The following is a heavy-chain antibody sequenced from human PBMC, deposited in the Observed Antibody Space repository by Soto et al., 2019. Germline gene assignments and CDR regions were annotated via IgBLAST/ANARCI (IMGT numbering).Heavy chain of an antibody. CDR3: AGVPGSIAVAAVDY. Sequence: QVQLQESGPGLVKPSETLSLTCTVSGGSISSYYWSWIRQPAGKGLEWIGRIYTSGSTNYNPSLKSRVTMSVDTSKNQFSLKLSSVTAADTAVYYCAGVPGSIAVAAVDYWGQGTRVTVSS. CDR2: IYTSGST. V-gene: IGHV4-4*07. CDR1: GGSISSYY. D-gene: IGHD6-19*01. J-gene: IGHJ4*02.